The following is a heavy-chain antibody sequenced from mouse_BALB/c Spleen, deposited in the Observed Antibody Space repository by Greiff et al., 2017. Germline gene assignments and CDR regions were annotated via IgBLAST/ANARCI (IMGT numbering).Heavy chain of an antibody. CDR1: GFTFSSYG. Sequence: EVQLQESGGGLVQPGGSLKLSCAASGFTFSSYGMSWVRQTPDKRLELVATINSNGGSTYYPDSVKGRFTISRDNAKNTLYLQMSSLKSEDTAMYYCAREPLYYDYEMDYWGQGTSVTVSS. J-gene: IGHJ4*01. D-gene: IGHD2-4*01. V-gene: IGHV5-6-3*01. CDR2: INSNGGST. CDR3: AREPLYYDYEMDY.